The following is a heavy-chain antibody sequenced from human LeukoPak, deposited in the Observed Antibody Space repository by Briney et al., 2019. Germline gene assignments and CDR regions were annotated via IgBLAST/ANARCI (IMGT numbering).Heavy chain of an antibody. J-gene: IGHJ5*02. Sequence: ASVKVPCKASGYTFTSYYMHWVRQAPGQGLEWMGIINPSGGSTSYAQKFQGRVTMTRDTSTSTVYMELSSLRSEDTAVYYCARGSRVGATKSVWFDPWGQGTLVTVSS. D-gene: IGHD1-26*01. V-gene: IGHV1-46*01. CDR2: INPSGGST. CDR3: ARGSRVGATKSVWFDP. CDR1: GYTFTSYY.